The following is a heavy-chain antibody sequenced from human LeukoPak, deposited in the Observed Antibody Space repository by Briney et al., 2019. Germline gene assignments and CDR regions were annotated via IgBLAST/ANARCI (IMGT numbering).Heavy chain of an antibody. V-gene: IGHV4-61*02. Sequence: SETLSLTCTVSGGSISSGSYYWSWIRQPAGKGLEWIGRIYTSGSTNYNPSLKSRVTISVDTSKNQFSLKLSSVTAADTAVYYCARAGGVLRYFFDIWGQGTMVTVSS. CDR2: IYTSGST. J-gene: IGHJ3*02. CDR3: ARAGGVLRYFFDI. D-gene: IGHD3-9*01. CDR1: GGSISSGSYY.